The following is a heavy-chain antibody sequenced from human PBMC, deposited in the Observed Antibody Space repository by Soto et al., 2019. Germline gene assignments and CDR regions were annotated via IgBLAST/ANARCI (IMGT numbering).Heavy chain of an antibody. CDR2: IVAGSGNT. CDR3: AADFSLGSYYDFWSGYYGFDY. D-gene: IGHD3-3*01. Sequence: SVKVSCKASGFTFTSSAVQWVRQARGQRLEWIGWIVAGSGNTNYAQKFQERVTITRDMSTSTAYMELSSLRSEDTAVYYCAADFSLGSYYDFWSGYYGFDYWGQGTLVTSPQ. CDR1: GFTFTSSA. V-gene: IGHV1-58*01. J-gene: IGHJ4*02.